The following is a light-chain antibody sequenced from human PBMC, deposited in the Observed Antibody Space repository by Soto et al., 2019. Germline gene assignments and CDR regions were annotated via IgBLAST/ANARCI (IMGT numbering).Light chain of an antibody. CDR1: QDIGSS. CDR2: AAS. Sequence: DIQLTQSPSFLSASVGDRVTITCRASQDIGSSLAWYQQRPGKAPKVLLTAASTSQSEVPSRFSGSGSGTDFTLTISSLQPEDLATYYCQQLNTSPLTFGGGTKVEIK. J-gene: IGKJ4*01. V-gene: IGKV1-9*01. CDR3: QQLNTSPLT.